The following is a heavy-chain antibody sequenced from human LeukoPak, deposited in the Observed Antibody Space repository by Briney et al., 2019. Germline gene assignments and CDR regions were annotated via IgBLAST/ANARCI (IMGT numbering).Heavy chain of an antibody. Sequence: GGSLRLSCAASGFTVSNNYMSWVRRAPGKGLEWVSVIYSGGSTYYADSVKGRFTISRDNFKNTVYLQMYNLRAEDTAVYYCARLDDSGYYYANWGQGTLVTVSS. D-gene: IGHD3-22*01. J-gene: IGHJ4*02. CDR3: ARLDDSGYYYAN. V-gene: IGHV3-66*04. CDR1: GFTVSNNY. CDR2: IYSGGST.